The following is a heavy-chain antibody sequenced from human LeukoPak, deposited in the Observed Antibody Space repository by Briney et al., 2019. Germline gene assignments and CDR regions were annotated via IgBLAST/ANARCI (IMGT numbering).Heavy chain of an antibody. J-gene: IGHJ6*02. CDR2: INHSGST. CDR1: GGSFSGYY. Sequence: SETLSLTCAVYGGSFSGYYWSWIRQPPGKGLEWIGEINHSGSTNYNPSLKSRVTISVDTSKNQFSLKLSSVTAADTAVYYCQIRGEVTMVRGVSADYYGMDVWGQGTTVTVSS. V-gene: IGHV4-34*01. CDR3: QIRGEVTMVRGVSADYYGMDV. D-gene: IGHD3-10*01.